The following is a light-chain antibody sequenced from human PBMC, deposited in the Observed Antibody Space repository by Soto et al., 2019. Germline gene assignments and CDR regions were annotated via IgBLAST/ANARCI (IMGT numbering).Light chain of an antibody. V-gene: IGKV3-15*01. CDR2: RAS. Sequence: EIVMTQSPATLSVSPGKRATLSCRASQSVSSNLAWYQQNPGQAPRLLIYRASTRATAIPARFSGSGSGTEFTLTISSLHSEDFAVYYCQQYNNWPRTFGQGTKVEIK. CDR1: QSVSSN. J-gene: IGKJ1*01. CDR3: QQYNNWPRT.